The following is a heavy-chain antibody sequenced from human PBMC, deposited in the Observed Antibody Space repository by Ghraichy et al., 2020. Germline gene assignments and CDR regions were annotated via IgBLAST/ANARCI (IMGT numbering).Heavy chain of an antibody. J-gene: IGHJ4*02. CDR2: IIPILGIA. Sequence: SVKVSCKASGGTFSSYTISWVRQAPGQGLEWMGRIIPILGIANYAQKFQGRVTITADKSTSTAYMELSSLRSEDTAVYYCARDPGNWNDLPDYWGQGTLVTVSS. V-gene: IGHV1-69*04. CDR3: ARDPGNWNDLPDY. CDR1: GGTFSSYT. D-gene: IGHD1-20*01.